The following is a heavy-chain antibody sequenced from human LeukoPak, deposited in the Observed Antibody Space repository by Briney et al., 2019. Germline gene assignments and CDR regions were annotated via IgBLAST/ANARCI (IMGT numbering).Heavy chain of an antibody. CDR3: AKGSYSSSWYSGRAFDI. Sequence: TGGSLRLSCAASGFTFDDYAMPWVRQAPGKGLEWVSGISWNSGSIGYADSVKGRFTISRDNAKNSLYLQMNSLRAEDTALYYCAKGSYSSSWYSGRAFDIWGQGTMVTVSS. CDR1: GFTFDDYA. CDR2: ISWNSGSI. J-gene: IGHJ3*02. D-gene: IGHD6-13*01. V-gene: IGHV3-9*01.